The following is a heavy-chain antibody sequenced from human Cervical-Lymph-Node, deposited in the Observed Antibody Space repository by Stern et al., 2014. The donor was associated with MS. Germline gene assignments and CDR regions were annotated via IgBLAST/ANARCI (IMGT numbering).Heavy chain of an antibody. V-gene: IGHV1-58*01. CDR2: IVVGSCNT. J-gene: IGHJ3*02. CDR1: GFTFTSSA. CDR3: AAKKDYYDSSGDDAFDI. D-gene: IGHD3-22*01. Sequence: QLVQSGPEVKKPGTSVKVSCKASGFTFTSSAVQWVRQARGQRLEWIGWIVVGSCNTNYAQKFQERVTITRDMSTSTAYMELSSLRSEDTAVYYCAAKKDYYDSSGDDAFDIWGQGTMVTVSS.